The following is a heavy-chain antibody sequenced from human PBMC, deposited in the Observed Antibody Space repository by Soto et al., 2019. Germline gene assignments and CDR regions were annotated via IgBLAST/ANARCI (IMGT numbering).Heavy chain of an antibody. V-gene: IGHV3-23*01. CDR1: GFTLSILA. CDR2: IDYTGGTT. CDR3: AKDATRTDGWYYFDY. D-gene: IGHD6-19*01. J-gene: IGHJ4*02. Sequence: GGSLRLSCAASGFTLSILAMGWVRQAPGKGLEWVSVIDYTGGTTYYTDSVKGRFTISRDNSKKMLYLQMNSLRAEDTAVYYCAKDATRTDGWYYFDYWGQGALVTVSS.